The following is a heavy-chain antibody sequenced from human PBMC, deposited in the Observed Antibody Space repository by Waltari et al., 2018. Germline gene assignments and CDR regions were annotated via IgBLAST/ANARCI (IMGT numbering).Heavy chain of an antibody. CDR2: INHSGST. Sequence: QVQLQQWGAGLLKPSETLSLTCAVYGGSFRCYYWSWIRQPPGKGLEWIGEINHSGSTNYNPSLKSRVTISVDTSKNQFSLKLSSVTAADTAVYYCARGLNAWLADYWGQGTLVTVSS. D-gene: IGHD3-16*01. CDR3: ARGLNAWLADY. V-gene: IGHV4-34*01. J-gene: IGHJ4*02. CDR1: GGSFRCYY.